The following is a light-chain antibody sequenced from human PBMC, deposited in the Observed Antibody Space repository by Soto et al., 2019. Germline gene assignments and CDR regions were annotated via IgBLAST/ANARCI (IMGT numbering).Light chain of an antibody. CDR2: ATS. J-gene: IGKJ1*01. CDR1: QSIPSF. V-gene: IGKV1-39*01. CDR3: QPCYSTLWT. Sequence: DIQMTQSPPSLSASVGDRVTITCRASQSIPSFLNWYQQKPGKAPNVLIYATSILQTWGTLRISDSGSEIEFTLTISSLPPEDSGPYYCQPCYSTLWTFGQGATVDIK.